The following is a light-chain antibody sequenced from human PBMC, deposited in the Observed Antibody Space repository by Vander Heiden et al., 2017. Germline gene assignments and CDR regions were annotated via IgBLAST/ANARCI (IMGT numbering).Light chain of an antibody. CDR2: AAS. Sequence: DLQLHPSPSSLSASVGDRVTITCRASQSISSYLNWYQQKPGKAPKLLIYAASSLQSGIPARFSGSGSGTDFTLTISSLQPEDFATYYCQQSNSTRLTFGGGTKVEIK. CDR3: QQSNSTRLT. J-gene: IGKJ4*01. CDR1: QSISSY. V-gene: IGKV1-39*01.